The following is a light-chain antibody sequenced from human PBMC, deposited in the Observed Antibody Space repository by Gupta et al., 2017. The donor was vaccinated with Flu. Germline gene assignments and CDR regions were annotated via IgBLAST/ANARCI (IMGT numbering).Light chain of an antibody. CDR3: AAWDDRLIGVV. CDR1: SSNIGRNG. CDR2: SSS. Sequence: QSVVTQPPSASGTPGQRVTISCSGSSSNIGRNGVQWYQQLPGTAPKLLIYSSSQRPSGVPDRFSGSKSGTSASLAISGLQSEDEADYYCAAWDDRLIGVVFGGGTKLTVL. V-gene: IGLV1-44*01. J-gene: IGLJ2*01.